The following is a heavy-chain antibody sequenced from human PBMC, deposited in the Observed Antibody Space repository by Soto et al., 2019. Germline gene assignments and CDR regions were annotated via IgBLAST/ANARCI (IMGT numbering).Heavy chain of an antibody. CDR3: ARVSWVGSSGWHRKDV. J-gene: IGHJ6*02. CDR2: IIPILGIA. V-gene: IGHV1-69*02. Sequence: QVQLVQSGAEVKKPGSSVKVSCKASGGTFSSYTISWVRQAPGQGLEWMGRIIPILGIANYAQKFQGRVTITADKSTSTAYMELSSLRSEDTAVYYCARVSWVGSSGWHRKDVWGQGTTVTVSS. D-gene: IGHD6-19*01. CDR1: GGTFSSYT.